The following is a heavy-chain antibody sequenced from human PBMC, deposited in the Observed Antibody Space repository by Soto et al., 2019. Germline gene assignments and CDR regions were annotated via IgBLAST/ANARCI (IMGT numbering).Heavy chain of an antibody. CDR1: GFTFSIYA. Sequence: GGSLRLSCAASGFTFSIYAMHWVRQAPGKGLEWVAVISYDGNNKYYADSVKGRFTISRDNSKNTVYLQMNSLRDEDTALYYCARDRGGGGYYGVDVWGQGTTVTVSS. CDR3: ARDRGGGGYYGVDV. V-gene: IGHV3-30-3*01. J-gene: IGHJ6*02. CDR2: ISYDGNNK. D-gene: IGHD2-15*01.